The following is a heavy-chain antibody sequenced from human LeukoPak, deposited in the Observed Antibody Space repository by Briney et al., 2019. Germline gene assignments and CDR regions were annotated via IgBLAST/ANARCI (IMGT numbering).Heavy chain of an antibody. CDR3: ARVFHPIKGYGSGGYSFLGSFDP. D-gene: IGHD3-10*01. V-gene: IGHV1-69*13. J-gene: IGHJ5*02. CDR1: GCTFSSYT. Sequence: SVKVSCKASGCTFSSYTIIWVRQAPGQGLEWMGGIIPIFNTANYAQEFQGRVTMTADESTRTAYMELTSLRSEDTAVYYCARVFHPIKGYGSGGYSFLGSFDPWGQGTQVPVSS. CDR2: IIPIFNTA.